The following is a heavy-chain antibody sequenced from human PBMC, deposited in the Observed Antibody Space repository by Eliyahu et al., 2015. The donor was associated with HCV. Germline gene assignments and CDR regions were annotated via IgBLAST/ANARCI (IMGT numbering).Heavy chain of an antibody. V-gene: IGHV5-10-1*03. J-gene: IGHJ6*02. CDR2: IDPSDSYT. Sequence: EVQLVQSGAEVKKPGESLRIXCKGSGYSFTSYWXXWVRQMPGKGLEWMGRIDPSDSYTNYSPSFQGHVTISADKSISTAYLQWSSLKASDTAMYYCARRGDSSGQEDYYYYGMDVWGQGTTVTVSS. CDR1: GYSFTSYW. CDR3: ARRGDSSGQEDYYYYGMDV. D-gene: IGHD3-22*01.